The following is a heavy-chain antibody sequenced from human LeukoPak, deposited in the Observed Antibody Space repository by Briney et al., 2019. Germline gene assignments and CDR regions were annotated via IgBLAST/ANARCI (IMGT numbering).Heavy chain of an antibody. J-gene: IGHJ4*02. CDR2: ISSDGSST. CDR1: GFTFSSYW. Sequence: GGSLRLSCAASGFTFSSYWMHWVRQAPGKGLVWVSRISSDGSSTRYADSVKGRFTISRDNAKNTLYLQMNSLRAEDTAVYYCARDIGNYYGWHDYWGQGTLVTVSS. V-gene: IGHV3-74*01. D-gene: IGHD3-10*01. CDR3: ARDIGNYYGWHDY.